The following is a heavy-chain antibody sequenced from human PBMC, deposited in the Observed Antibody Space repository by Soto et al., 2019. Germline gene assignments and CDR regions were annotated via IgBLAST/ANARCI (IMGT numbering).Heavy chain of an antibody. Sequence: GSLRLSCAASGFTFSSYAMHWVRQAPGKGLEWVAVISYDGSNKYYADSVKGRFTISRDNSKNTLYLQMNSLRAEDTAVYYCARDPRPYCSGGSCPATSWGQGTLVTVSS. J-gene: IGHJ5*02. CDR3: ARDPRPYCSGGSCPATS. CDR1: GFTFSSYA. CDR2: ISYDGSNK. V-gene: IGHV3-30-3*01. D-gene: IGHD2-15*01.